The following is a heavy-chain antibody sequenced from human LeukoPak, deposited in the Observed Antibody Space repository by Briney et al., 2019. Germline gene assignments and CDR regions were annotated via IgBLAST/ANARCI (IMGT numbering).Heavy chain of an antibody. CDR3: ARERREGGSSWIDY. CDR2: IYYSGST. D-gene: IGHD6-13*01. Sequence: SETLSLTCTVSGGSISSSSYYWGWIRQPPGKGLEWIGSIYYSGSTYYNPSLMRRLTISVDTSKNQFSLKLSSVTPADTAVYYCARERREGGSSWIDYWGRGTLVTVSS. V-gene: IGHV4-39*07. CDR1: GGSISSSSYY. J-gene: IGHJ4*02.